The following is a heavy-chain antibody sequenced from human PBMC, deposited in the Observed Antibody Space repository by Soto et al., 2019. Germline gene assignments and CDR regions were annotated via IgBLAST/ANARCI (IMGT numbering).Heavy chain of an antibody. Sequence: XGPTLVNPTQTLTLTCTFSLFSLITSGMCVSWIRQPPGEALEWLALIDWDDDKYYSTSLKTRLTISKDISKNQVVLTMTNMDPVDTATYYCARSYTAMGQPAFYYYYYGMDVWGQGTTVTVSS. CDR1: LFSLITSGMC. J-gene: IGHJ6*02. D-gene: IGHD5-18*01. CDR2: IDWDDDK. CDR3: ARSYTAMGQPAFYYYYYGMDV. V-gene: IGHV2-70*01.